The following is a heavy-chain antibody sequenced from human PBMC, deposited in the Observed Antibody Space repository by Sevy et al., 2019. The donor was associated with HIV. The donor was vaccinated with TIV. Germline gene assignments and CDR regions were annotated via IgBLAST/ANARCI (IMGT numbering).Heavy chain of an antibody. CDR3: ARDGISSGWYRGYYFDY. V-gene: IGHV3-30*04. Sequence: GGSLRLSCAASRFTFSSYAIHWVRQAPGKGLEWVAFISYDGTDIYYADSVKGRFTISRDNSKNTLFLQMNSLIAEDTAVYYCARDGISSGWYRGYYFDYWGQGTLVTVSS. CDR2: ISYDGTDI. CDR1: RFTFSSYA. J-gene: IGHJ4*02. D-gene: IGHD6-19*01.